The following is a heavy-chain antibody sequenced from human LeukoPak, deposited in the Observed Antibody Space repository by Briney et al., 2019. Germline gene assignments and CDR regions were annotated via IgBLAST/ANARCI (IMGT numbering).Heavy chain of an antibody. Sequence: WGSLRLSCTVSGFTVSSNSMSWVRQAPGKGLEWVSYITFTSSTIYYADSVKGRFTISRDNAKSSLYLQMNSLRADDTAVYYCARDRLHYGEYEKTLDYWGQGTLVTVSS. CDR3: ARDRLHYGEYEKTLDY. CDR1: GFTVSSNS. D-gene: IGHD4-17*01. CDR2: ITFTSSTI. V-gene: IGHV3-48*01. J-gene: IGHJ4*02.